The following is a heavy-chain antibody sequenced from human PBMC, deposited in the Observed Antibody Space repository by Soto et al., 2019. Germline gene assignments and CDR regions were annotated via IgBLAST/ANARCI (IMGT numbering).Heavy chain of an antibody. CDR3: AKNEVGSSSLPYYYYGMDV. Sequence: XGSLRLSCVVSGFTFSTYGMHWVRQTPGKGLEWVAFISYDGGNKYYADSVKGRFTISRDNSKNTLYLQMNSLRAEDTAVYFCAKNEVGSSSLPYYYYGMDVWGRGTTVTVSS. J-gene: IGHJ6*02. CDR1: GFTFSTYG. D-gene: IGHD2-2*01. V-gene: IGHV3-30*18. CDR2: ISYDGGNK.